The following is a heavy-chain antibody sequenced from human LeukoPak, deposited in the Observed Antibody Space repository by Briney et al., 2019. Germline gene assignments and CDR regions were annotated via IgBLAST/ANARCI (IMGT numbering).Heavy chain of an antibody. CDR3: ARQATYSSSWYWFDP. CDR2: IYPGDSDT. J-gene: IGHJ5*02. V-gene: IGHV5-51*01. CDR1: GSSFTSYW. D-gene: IGHD6-13*01. Sequence: TGESPQISCKGSGSSFTSYWIGWVRPMPGKGLEWMGIIYPGDSDTRYSSSFQGQVTISADKSISTAYLQWSSLKATDTAMYYCARQATYSSSWYWFDPWGQGTLVTVSS.